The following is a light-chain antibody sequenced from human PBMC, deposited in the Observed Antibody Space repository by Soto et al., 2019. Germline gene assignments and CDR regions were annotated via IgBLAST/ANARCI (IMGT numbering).Light chain of an antibody. J-gene: IGLJ2*01. CDR1: SSDVGSYNL. V-gene: IGLV2-23*01. Sequence: SALTQPASVSGSPGQSITISCTGTSSDVGSYNLVSWYQQHPGKAPKLMIYEGSKRPSGVSNRFSGSKSGNTASLTISGLQAEDEAEYYCCSYAGSSTFLFGGGTKLTVL. CDR3: CSYAGSSTFL. CDR2: EGS.